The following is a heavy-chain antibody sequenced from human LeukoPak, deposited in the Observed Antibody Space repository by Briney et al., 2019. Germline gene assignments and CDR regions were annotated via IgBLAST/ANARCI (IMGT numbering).Heavy chain of an antibody. D-gene: IGHD3-16*01. V-gene: IGHV3-21*01. J-gene: IGHJ4*02. CDR1: EFPLSSYT. CDR2: ISRSSSDI. CDR3: AGGSGTYSPDY. Sequence: GGSLRLSCAASEFPLSSYTMHWVRQAPGKGREWVSSISRSSSDIHYAFSLKGRFTISRDNAKNSLYLQMNSLRAEDTAVYYCAGGSGTYSPDYWGQGILSPSPQ.